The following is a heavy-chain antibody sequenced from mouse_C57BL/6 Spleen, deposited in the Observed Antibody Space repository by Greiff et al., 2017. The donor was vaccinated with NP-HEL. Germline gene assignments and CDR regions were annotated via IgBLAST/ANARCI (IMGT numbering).Heavy chain of an antibody. CDR2: IDPSDSYT. D-gene: IGHD2-5*01. CDR1: GYTFTSYW. Sequence: QVQLQQPGAELVRPGTSVKLSCKASGYTFTSYWMHWVKQRPGQGLEWIGVIDPSDSYTNYNQKFKGKATLTVDTSSSTAYMQRSSLTSEDSAVYYCARGAYYSNYGFAYWGQGTLVTVSA. J-gene: IGHJ3*01. V-gene: IGHV1-59*01. CDR3: ARGAYYSNYGFAY.